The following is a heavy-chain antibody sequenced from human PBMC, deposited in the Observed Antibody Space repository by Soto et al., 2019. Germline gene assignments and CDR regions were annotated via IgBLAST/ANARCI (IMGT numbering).Heavy chain of an antibody. CDR2: INPESGNP. CDR1: GYTFTDYY. CDR3: ASEDCRNTNCLKGFDY. D-gene: IGHD2-15*01. J-gene: IGHJ4*02. V-gene: IGHV1-2*02. Sequence: QVQMVQSGAEVKKPGDSVKVSCKASGYTFTDYYMHWVRQAPGHGFEWVGGINPESGNPKYVPKFQGRVTVTRDTSTSTAYMELNRLTSDDTAVYYCASEDCRNTNCLKGFDYWGQGTLVTVSS.